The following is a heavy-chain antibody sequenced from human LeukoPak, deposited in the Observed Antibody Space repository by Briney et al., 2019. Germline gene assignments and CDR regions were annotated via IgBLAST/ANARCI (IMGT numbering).Heavy chain of an antibody. CDR2: ISAYNGNT. CDR3: ARAKPYDNNGYSPELRY. D-gene: IGHD3-22*01. J-gene: IGHJ4*02. V-gene: IGHV1-18*01. Sequence: ASVKVSCKASGGTFSSYAISWVRQAPGQGLEWMGWISAYNGNTNYAQKLQGRVTMTTDTSTSTAYMELRSLRSDDTAVYYCARAKPYDNNGYSPELRYWGQGTLVTVS. CDR1: GGTFSSYA.